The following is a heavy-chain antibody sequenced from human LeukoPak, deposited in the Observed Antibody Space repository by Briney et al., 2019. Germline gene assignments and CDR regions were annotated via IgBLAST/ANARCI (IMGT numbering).Heavy chain of an antibody. Sequence: ASVKVSCKASGYTFTTYDINWVRQATGQGLQWMGWINPNSGNTGYAQKFQGRITITRNTSISTVYMELSRLRYDDTAVYYCAREIYGRTDRFDPWGQGTLVTVSS. D-gene: IGHD3-10*01. CDR1: GYTFTTYD. CDR3: AREIYGRTDRFDP. CDR2: INPNSGNT. J-gene: IGHJ5*02. V-gene: IGHV1-8*03.